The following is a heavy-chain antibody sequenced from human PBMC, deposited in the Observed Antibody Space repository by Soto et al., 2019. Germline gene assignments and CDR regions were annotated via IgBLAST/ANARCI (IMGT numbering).Heavy chain of an antibody. D-gene: IGHD4-4*01. Sequence: QVQLQESGPGLVKPSQTLSLTCTVSGGSISSGGYYWSWIRQHPGKGLEWIGYIYYSGSTYYNPSLKSRLTXXVXTXXNQVSRKLSSVTAADTAVYYCAGVPSNYEDYGMDVWGQGTTVTVSS. CDR1: GGSISSGGYY. V-gene: IGHV4-31*03. CDR3: AGVPSNYEDYGMDV. J-gene: IGHJ6*02. CDR2: IYYSGST.